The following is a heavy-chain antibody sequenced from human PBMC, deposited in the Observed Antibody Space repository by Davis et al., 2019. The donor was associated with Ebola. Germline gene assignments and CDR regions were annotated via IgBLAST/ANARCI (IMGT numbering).Heavy chain of an antibody. Sequence: MPSETLSLTCTVSGGSISGDYWSWIRQPPGKGLEWIGYIHDSGSTNYNPSLKSRLTISVDTSKNQFSLKLSSVIAADTAVYYCARGDRGSYVAGHWGQGTLVTVSS. J-gene: IGHJ4*02. V-gene: IGHV4-59*01. CDR2: IHDSGST. CDR3: ARGDRGSYVAGH. CDR1: GGSISGDY. D-gene: IGHD1-26*01.